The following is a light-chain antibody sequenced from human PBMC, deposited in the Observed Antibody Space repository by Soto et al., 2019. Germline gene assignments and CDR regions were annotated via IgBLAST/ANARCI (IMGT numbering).Light chain of an antibody. CDR2: AAS. V-gene: IGKV1D-12*01. Sequence: IQMTQSPSSVSASVGARVTITCRASQAISSWLAWYQQKPGKAPMLLISAASSLQSGVPSRFSGSGSGTDFTLTISSLQTEDFATYNCQQANSFTLTLGGGTKVDI. CDR3: QQANSFTLT. J-gene: IGKJ4*01. CDR1: QAISSW.